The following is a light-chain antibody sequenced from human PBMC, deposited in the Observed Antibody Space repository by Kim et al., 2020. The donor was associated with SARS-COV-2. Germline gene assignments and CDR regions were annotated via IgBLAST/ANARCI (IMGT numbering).Light chain of an antibody. CDR3: QSYNRDNVL. V-gene: IGLV6-57*03. J-gene: IGLJ2*01. CDR1: SGSIDDNY. CDR2: EDD. Sequence: GKTVTISCTRSSGSIDDNYVQWYQQRPGGVPTTVIYEDDQRPSGVSDRFSGSIDNSSNSASRTISGLRTEDEADYYCQSYNRDNVLFGGGTQLTVL.